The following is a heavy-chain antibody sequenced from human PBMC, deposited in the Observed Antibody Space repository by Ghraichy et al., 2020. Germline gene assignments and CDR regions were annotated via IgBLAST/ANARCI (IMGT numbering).Heavy chain of an antibody. CDR1: GGSISSYY. CDR3: ARGPRNHYYDSPNWFDP. D-gene: IGHD3-22*01. J-gene: IGHJ5*02. V-gene: IGHV4-4*07. CDR2: IYTSGST. Sequence: SETLSLTCTVSGGSISSYYWSWIRQPAGKGLEWIGRIYTSGSTNYNPSLKSRVTMSVDTSKNQFSLKLSSVTAADTAVYYCARGPRNHYYDSPNWFDPWGQGTLVTVSS.